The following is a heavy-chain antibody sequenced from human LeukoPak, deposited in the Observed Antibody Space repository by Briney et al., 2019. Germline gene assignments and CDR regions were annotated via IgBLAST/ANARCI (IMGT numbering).Heavy chain of an antibody. J-gene: IGHJ4*02. V-gene: IGHV3-23*01. D-gene: IGHD2-15*01. CDR1: GFVFTNHT. CDR2: ISGGGRTT. Sequence: GGSLRLSCAASGFVFTNHTISWVRQAPGRGLEWVSVISGGGRTTEYADSVKGRFTVSRDISQNTVSLQMNSLRVEDTGRAYCAKNFIVKMYIDSWGQGTQVTVSS. CDR3: AKNFIVKMYIDS.